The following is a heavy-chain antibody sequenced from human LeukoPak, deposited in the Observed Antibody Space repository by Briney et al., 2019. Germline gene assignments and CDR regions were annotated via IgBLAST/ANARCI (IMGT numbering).Heavy chain of an antibody. CDR3: ARDRGSNRYFAFDI. J-gene: IGHJ3*02. CDR1: GFTFSIYA. V-gene: IGHV3-64*01. CDR2: ISSNGGST. D-gene: IGHD2/OR15-2a*01. Sequence: PGGSLRLSCAASGFTFSIYAMHWVRQAPGKGLEYVSAISSNGGSTYYANSVKGRFTISRDNSKNTLYLQMNSLRAEDTAVYYCARDRGSNRYFAFDIWGRGTMVTVSS.